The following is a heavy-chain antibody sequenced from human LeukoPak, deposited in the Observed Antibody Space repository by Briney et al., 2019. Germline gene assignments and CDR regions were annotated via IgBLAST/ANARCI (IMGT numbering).Heavy chain of an antibody. Sequence: SETLSLTCTVSGGSITIYYWSWIRQPPGKGLEWIGYIYYSGSTNYNPSLKSRVTISVDTSKNQFSLKLSSVTAADTAVYYCARGHFDWLLYYYYYMDVWGKGTTVTVSS. J-gene: IGHJ6*03. V-gene: IGHV4-59*01. CDR1: GGSITIYY. CDR3: ARGHFDWLLYYYYYMDV. CDR2: IYYSGST. D-gene: IGHD3-9*01.